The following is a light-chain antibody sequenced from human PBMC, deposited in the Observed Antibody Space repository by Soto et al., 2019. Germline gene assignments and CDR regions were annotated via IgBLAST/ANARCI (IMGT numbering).Light chain of an antibody. CDR3: AAWDDNLSGFYV. CDR2: GHN. V-gene: IGLV1-44*01. CDR1: SSNIGSNV. Sequence: QSVLTQPPSMSAAPGQMVAISCSGTSSNIGSNVVNWYQHLPGRAPKLLIYGHNQRPSGVPDRFSGSKSGTSASLAISGLQSEDEAEYYCAAWDDNLSGFYVFGTGTKLTVL. J-gene: IGLJ1*01.